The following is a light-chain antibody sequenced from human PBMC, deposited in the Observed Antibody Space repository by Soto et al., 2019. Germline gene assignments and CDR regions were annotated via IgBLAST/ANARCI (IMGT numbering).Light chain of an antibody. CDR1: SSNVGSYY. V-gene: IGLV1-47*01. Sequence: QSVLTQSPSASGTPGQRVTISCSGSSSNVGSYYVYWYQQLPGTATKLLIYRINQRPSGVPDRFSGSKSGTSASLAISGLRSEDEADYYCAAWDDSLSGWVFGGGTKLTVL. CDR3: AAWDDSLSGWV. J-gene: IGLJ3*02. CDR2: RIN.